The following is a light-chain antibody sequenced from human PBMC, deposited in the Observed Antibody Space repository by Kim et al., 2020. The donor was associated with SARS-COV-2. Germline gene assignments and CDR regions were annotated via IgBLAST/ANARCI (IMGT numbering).Light chain of an antibody. CDR3: QQYNSYSLT. CDR2: RAS. CDR1: QSLSSW. V-gene: IGKV1-5*03. Sequence: ASVGDRVTITCRASQSLSSWLAWYQQKPGRAPKLLIYRASSLESGVPSRFSGSGSGTEFTLTISSLQPDDFATYYCQQYNSYSLTFGGGTKVDIK. J-gene: IGKJ4*01.